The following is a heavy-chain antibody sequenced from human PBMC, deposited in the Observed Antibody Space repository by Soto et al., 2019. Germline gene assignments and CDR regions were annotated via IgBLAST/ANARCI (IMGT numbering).Heavy chain of an antibody. Sequence: GASVKVSCKASGYTFTGYYMHWVRQAPGQGLEWMGWINPNSGGTNYAQKFQGWVTMTRDTSISTAYMELSRLRSDDTAVYYCAREGPIIFYTIFGVVTYAFDIWGQGTMVTVSS. CDR2: INPNSGGT. V-gene: IGHV1-2*04. J-gene: IGHJ3*02. CDR1: GYTFTGYY. CDR3: AREGPIIFYTIFGVVTYAFDI. D-gene: IGHD3-3*01.